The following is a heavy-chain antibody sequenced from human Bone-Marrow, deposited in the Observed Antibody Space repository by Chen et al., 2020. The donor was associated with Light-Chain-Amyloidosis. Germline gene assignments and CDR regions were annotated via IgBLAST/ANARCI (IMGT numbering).Heavy chain of an antibody. CDR2: IYPDDSYA. V-gene: IGHV5-51*01. CDR3: ARRRDGYNFDY. Sequence: EVQLEQSGPEVKKPGESLKISCKGSGYTFPNYWIGWVRQMPGKGLEWMGVIYPDDSYARYSPSFEGQVTISADKSITTASLQWRSLKASDTAMYYCARRRDGYNFDYWGQGTLVTVSS. CDR1: GYTFPNYW. J-gene: IGHJ4*02. D-gene: IGHD5-12*01.